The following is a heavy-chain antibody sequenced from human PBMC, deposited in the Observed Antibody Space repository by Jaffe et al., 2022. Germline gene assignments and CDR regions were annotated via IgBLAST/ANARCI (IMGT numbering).Heavy chain of an antibody. CDR2: IYYSGST. Sequence: QVQLQESGPGLVKPSETLSLTCTVSGGSVSSGSYYWSWIRQPPGKGLEWIGYIYYSGSTNYNPSLKSRVTISVDTSKNQFSLKLSSVTAADTAVYYCARDPYLERRGDAFDIWGQGTMVTVSS. J-gene: IGHJ3*02. CDR1: GGSVSSGSYY. D-gene: IGHD1-1*01. CDR3: ARDPYLERRGDAFDI. V-gene: IGHV4-61*01.